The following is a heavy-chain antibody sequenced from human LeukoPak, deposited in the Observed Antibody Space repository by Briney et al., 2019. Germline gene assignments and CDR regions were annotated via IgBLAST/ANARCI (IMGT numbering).Heavy chain of an antibody. D-gene: IGHD4-17*01. CDR1: GFTFSSYG. J-gene: IGHJ6*04. V-gene: IGHV3-30*18. CDR3: AKLFTTVATNPKDV. Sequence: GGSLRLSCAASGFTFSSYGMHWVRQAPGKGLEWVAVISYDGSNKYYADSVKGRFTISRDNSKNTLHLQMNSLRAEDTAVYYCAKLFTTVATNPKDVWGKGTTVTVSS. CDR2: ISYDGSNK.